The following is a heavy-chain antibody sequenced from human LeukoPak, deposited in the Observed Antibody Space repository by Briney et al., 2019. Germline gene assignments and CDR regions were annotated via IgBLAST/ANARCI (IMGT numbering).Heavy chain of an antibody. J-gene: IGHJ4*02. Sequence: ASVKVSCKASGFTFTVYNIHWVRQAPGQGLEWMGWINPNNGGTNYAQKFQGRVTMTRDTSISTAYMELSRLRSDDTAVYYCARGGMTYYYDSSGYYVDYWGQGTLVTVSS. V-gene: IGHV1-2*02. CDR3: ARGGMTYYYDSSGYYVDY. CDR1: GFTFTVYN. D-gene: IGHD3-22*01. CDR2: INPNNGGT.